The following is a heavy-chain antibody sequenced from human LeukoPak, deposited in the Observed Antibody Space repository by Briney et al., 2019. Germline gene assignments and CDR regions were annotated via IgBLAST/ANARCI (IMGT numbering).Heavy chain of an antibody. CDR1: GYTFTGYY. V-gene: IGHV1-2*06. Sequence: GASVKVSCKASGYTFTGYYMHWVRQAPGQGLEWMGRINPNSVGTNYAQKFPGRVTMTRDTSISTAYMELSRLRSDDTAVYYCAREFITIFGVVISIGSPLGDYWGQGTLVTVSS. CDR3: AREFITIFGVVISIGSPLGDY. CDR2: INPNSVGT. D-gene: IGHD3-3*01. J-gene: IGHJ4*02.